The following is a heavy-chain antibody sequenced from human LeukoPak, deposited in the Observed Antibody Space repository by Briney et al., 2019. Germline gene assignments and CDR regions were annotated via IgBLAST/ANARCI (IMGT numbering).Heavy chain of an antibody. CDR3: ARGRHGPGTTVPSDY. CDR1: GGSISSGGYS. CDR2: ISHSGTT. Sequence: PSETLSLTCAVSGGSISSGGYSWSWIRQPPGKGLEWIGYISHSGTTYYNPSLKTRVTISVDRSKNQFSLKLTSVTAADTAVYYCARGRHGPGTTVPSDYWGQGTLVTVSS. V-gene: IGHV4-30-2*01. D-gene: IGHD4-17*01. J-gene: IGHJ4*02.